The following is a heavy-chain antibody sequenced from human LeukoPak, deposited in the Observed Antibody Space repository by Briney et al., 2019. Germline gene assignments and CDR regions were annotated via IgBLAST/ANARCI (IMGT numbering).Heavy chain of an antibody. CDR2: ISSSSSYI. Sequence: PGGSLRLSCAASGFTFSSYSMNWVRQAPGKGLEWVSSISSSSSYIYYADSVKGRFTISRDNAKNSLYLQMNSLRAEDTAVYYCARMDTAMVKSRYAFDIWGQGTMVTVSS. J-gene: IGHJ3*02. D-gene: IGHD5-18*01. CDR3: ARMDTAMVKSRYAFDI. CDR1: GFTFSSYS. V-gene: IGHV3-21*01.